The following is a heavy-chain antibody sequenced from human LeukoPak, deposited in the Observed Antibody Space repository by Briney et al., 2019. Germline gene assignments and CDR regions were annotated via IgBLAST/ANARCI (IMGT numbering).Heavy chain of an antibody. CDR1: GFTFSSYA. CDR2: ISYDGSNK. J-gene: IGHJ4*02. V-gene: IGHV3-30-3*01. CDR3: AKGSYFWSGSPYYFDY. Sequence: GGSLGLSCAASGFTFSSYAMHWVRQAPGKGLEWVAVISYDGSNKYYADSVKGRFTISRDNSKNTLYLQMNSLRAEDTAVYYCAKGSYFWSGSPYYFDYWGQGTLVTVSS. D-gene: IGHD3-3*01.